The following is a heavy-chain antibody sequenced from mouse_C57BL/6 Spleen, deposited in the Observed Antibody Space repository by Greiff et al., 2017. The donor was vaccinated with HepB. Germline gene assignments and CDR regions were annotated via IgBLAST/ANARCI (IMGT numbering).Heavy chain of an antibody. CDR1: GYTFTDYE. Sequence: VQLQQSGAELVRPGASVTLSCKASGYTFTDYEMHWVKHTPVHGLEWIGAIDPETGGTAYNQKFKGKAILTADKSSSTAYMELRSLTSEDSAVYYCTRRDGSYWYFDVWGTGTTVTVSS. CDR3: TRRDGSYWYFDV. CDR2: IDPETGGT. D-gene: IGHD2-3*01. J-gene: IGHJ1*03. V-gene: IGHV1-15*01.